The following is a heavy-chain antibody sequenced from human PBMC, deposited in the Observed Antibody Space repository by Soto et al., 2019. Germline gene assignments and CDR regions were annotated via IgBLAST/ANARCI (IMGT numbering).Heavy chain of an antibody. J-gene: IGHJ6*02. V-gene: IGHV3-73*01. CDR2: IRSKANSYAT. Sequence: GGSLRLSCAASGFTFSGSAMHWVRQASGKGLEWVGRIRSKANSYATAYAASVKGRFTISRDDSKNTAYLQMNSLKTEDTAVYYCTRPWARYFDWWPDYGMDVWGQGTTVTVSS. CDR1: GFTFSGSA. D-gene: IGHD3-9*01. CDR3: TRPWARYFDWWPDYGMDV.